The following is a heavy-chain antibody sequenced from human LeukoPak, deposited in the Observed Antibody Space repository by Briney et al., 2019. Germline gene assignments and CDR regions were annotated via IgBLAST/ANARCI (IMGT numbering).Heavy chain of an antibody. CDR2: IYYSGST. CDR3: ASQPYCETTRCYRAFDV. CDR1: GASISSGDYY. D-gene: IGHD2-2*01. J-gene: IGHJ3*01. Sequence: SQTLSLTCTVSGASISSGDYYWNWIRQHPGKGLEWIGYIYYSGSTQYNPSLKSRVTISVDTSKNQFSLKLSSVTAADTAVYYCASQPYCETTRCYRAFDVWGEGTLVTVSS. V-gene: IGHV4-31*03.